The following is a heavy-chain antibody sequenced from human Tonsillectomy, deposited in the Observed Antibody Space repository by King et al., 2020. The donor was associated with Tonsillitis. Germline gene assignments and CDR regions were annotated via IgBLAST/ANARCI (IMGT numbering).Heavy chain of an antibody. CDR2: IKQDGSEK. Sequence: QLVQSGGGLVQPGGSLRLSCAASGFTFSNYWMTWVRQAPGKGLEWVANIKQDGSEKHYVDSVEGRFTISRDNAKNSLVLQMNSLSSADTAVYFCARGYSGFETDYYYLYAMDVWGQGTAVPGPS. D-gene: IGHD5-12*01. CDR1: GFTFSNYW. J-gene: IGHJ6*02. V-gene: IGHV3-7*03. CDR3: ARGYSGFETDYYYLYAMDV.